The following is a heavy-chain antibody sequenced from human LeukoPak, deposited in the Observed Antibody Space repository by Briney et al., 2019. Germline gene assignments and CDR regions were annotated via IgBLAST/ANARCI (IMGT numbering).Heavy chain of an antibody. CDR3: ARGGDIGGSYTVDY. CDR1: GFTFSSYA. Sequence: GGSLRLSCAASGFTFSSYAMHWVRQAPGKGLEWVAVISYDGSNKYYADSVKGRFTISRDNSKNTLYLQMNSLRAEDTAVYYCARGGDIGGSYTVDYWGQGTLVTVSS. V-gene: IGHV3-30-3*01. J-gene: IGHJ4*02. D-gene: IGHD1-26*01. CDR2: ISYDGSNK.